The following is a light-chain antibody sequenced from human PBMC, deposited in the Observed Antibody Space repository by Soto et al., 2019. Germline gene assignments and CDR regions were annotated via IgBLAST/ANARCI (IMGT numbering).Light chain of an antibody. V-gene: IGLV2-14*01. CDR2: DVS. CDR1: SSDVVGYNY. J-gene: IGLJ3*02. Sequence: QSALTQPASVSGSPGQSIAISCTGTSSDVVGYNYVSWYQQHPGKTPNLMIYDVSNRPSGVSNRFSGSKSGNTASLTISGLQDEDEADYYCSSYTSRSTWVVGGGTKVTVL. CDR3: SSYTSRSTWV.